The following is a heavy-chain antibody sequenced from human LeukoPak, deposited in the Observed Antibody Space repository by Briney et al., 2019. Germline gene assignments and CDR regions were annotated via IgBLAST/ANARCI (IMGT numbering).Heavy chain of an antibody. J-gene: IGHJ4*02. D-gene: IGHD3-22*01. V-gene: IGHV1-2*02. CDR1: GYTFTGYY. CDR3: ARDLTYYDGSGYYY. Sequence: GASVKLSCKTSGYTFTGYYIHWVRQAPGQGLEWMGWINPNSGGTYYAQKFQGRVTMTSDTSINTAYMELSRLRSDDTAVYYCARDLTYYDGSGYYYWGQGTLVTVSS. CDR2: INPNSGGT.